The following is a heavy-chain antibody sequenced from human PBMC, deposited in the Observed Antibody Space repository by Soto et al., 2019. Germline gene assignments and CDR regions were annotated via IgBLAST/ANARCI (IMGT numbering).Heavy chain of an antibody. J-gene: IGHJ5*02. D-gene: IGHD4-17*01. CDR2: IYYSGST. Sequence: SETLSLTCTVSGGSISSGDYYWSWIRQPPGKGLEWIGYIYYSGSTYYNPSLKSRVTISVDTSKNQFSLKLSSVTAADTAVYYCARVFYGDYSPNWFDPWGQGTLVTVSS. CDR3: ARVFYGDYSPNWFDP. CDR1: GGSISSGDYY. V-gene: IGHV4-30-4*01.